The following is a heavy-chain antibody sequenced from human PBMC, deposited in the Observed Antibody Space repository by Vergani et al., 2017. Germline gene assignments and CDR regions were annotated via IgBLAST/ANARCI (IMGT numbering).Heavy chain of an antibody. Sequence: QVQLQQWGAGLLKPSETLSLTCAVYGGSFSGYYWSWIRQPPGKGLEWIGEINHSGSTNYNPSLKSRVTISVDTSKNQFSLKLSSVTAADTAVYYCARRVNSSGWYVHYYYGMDVWGQGTTVTVSS. CDR1: GGSFSGYY. V-gene: IGHV4-34*01. CDR3: ARRVNSSGWYVHYYYGMDV. D-gene: IGHD6-19*01. J-gene: IGHJ6*02. CDR2: INHSGST.